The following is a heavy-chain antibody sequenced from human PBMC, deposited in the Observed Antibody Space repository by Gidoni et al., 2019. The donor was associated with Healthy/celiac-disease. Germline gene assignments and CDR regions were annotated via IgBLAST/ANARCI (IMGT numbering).Heavy chain of an antibody. D-gene: IGHD2-15*01. CDR1: GGSISSYY. Sequence: QVQLQESGPGLVKPSETLSLTCTVSGGSISSYYWSWIRQPPGKGLEWIGYIYYSGSNNYNPSLKSRVTISVDTSKNQFSLKLSSVTAADTAVYYWARESGGIDYWGQGTLVTVSS. CDR3: ARESGGIDY. J-gene: IGHJ4*02. V-gene: IGHV4-59*01. CDR2: IYYSGSN.